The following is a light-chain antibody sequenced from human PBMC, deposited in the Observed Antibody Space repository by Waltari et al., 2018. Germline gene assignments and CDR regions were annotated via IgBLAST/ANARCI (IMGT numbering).Light chain of an antibody. Sequence: EIVLTQSLDTLSFSPGERATLSCRASQSVTNYLAWYQQKPGQAPRVLIYSASNRATGVPARFSGSGSGTDFTLTISSLEPEDFAVYYCQQRSNWPRTFGQGTKVEVK. V-gene: IGKV3-11*01. CDR1: QSVTNY. CDR3: QQRSNWPRT. CDR2: SAS. J-gene: IGKJ1*01.